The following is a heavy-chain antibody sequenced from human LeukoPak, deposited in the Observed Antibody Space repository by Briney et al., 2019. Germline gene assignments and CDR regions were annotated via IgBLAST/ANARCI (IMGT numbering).Heavy chain of an antibody. D-gene: IGHD4-11*01. CDR1: GFTFSSNW. V-gene: IGHV3-7*01. J-gene: IGHJ4*02. CDR3: ASYAAPTVY. CDR2: IKEDGSEK. Sequence: PGGSLRLSCAASGFTFSSNWMNWVRQAPGKGLEWLANIKEDGSEKYYVDSVKGRFTISRDNAKNSLYLQMNSLRAEDTAVYYCASYAAPTVYWGQGTLVTVSS.